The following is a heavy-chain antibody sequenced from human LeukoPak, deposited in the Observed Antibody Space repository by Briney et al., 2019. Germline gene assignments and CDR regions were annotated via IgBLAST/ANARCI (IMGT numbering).Heavy chain of an antibody. CDR1: GDSISSGGYY. D-gene: IGHD3-9*01. V-gene: IGHV4-31*03. J-gene: IGHJ3*02. CDR3: ASADYDMAFDI. CDR2: IYYSGST. Sequence: NPSETLSLTCTVSGDSISSGGYYWSWIRQHPGKGLEWIGYIYYSGSTDYNPSLKSRFTMSVDTSKNQFSLKLSSVTAADTAVYYCASADYDMAFDIWGQGTMVTVSS.